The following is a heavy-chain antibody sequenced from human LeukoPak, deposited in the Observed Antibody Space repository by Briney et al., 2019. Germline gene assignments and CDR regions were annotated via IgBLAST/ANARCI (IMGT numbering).Heavy chain of an antibody. J-gene: IGHJ4*02. V-gene: IGHV3-23*01. CDR3: ADLGTTYYYDHSTY. D-gene: IGHD3-22*01. CDR1: GFSFSNSA. Sequence: PGGSLRLSCVASGFSFSNSAMSWARQAPGKGLEWVSGRSGFGSSPYYADSVKGRFTISRDNSKNTLYLQMNSLRAEDTAVYYCADLGTTYYYDHSTYWGRGTLVTVSS. CDR2: RSGFGSSP.